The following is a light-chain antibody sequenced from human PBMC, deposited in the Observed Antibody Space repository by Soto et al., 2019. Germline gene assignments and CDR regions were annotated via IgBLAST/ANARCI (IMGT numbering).Light chain of an antibody. J-gene: IGLJ1*01. CDR3: SSYTSSSTLVV. CDR1: SSDVGGYNY. CDR2: DVS. V-gene: IGLV2-14*01. Sequence: QSVLTQPASVSGSPGQSITISCTGTSSDVGGYNYVSWYQQHPGKAPKLMIYDVSNRPSGVSNRFSGSKSGNTASLTISGLQAEDEPDYYCSSYTSSSTLVVFGTGTKLTVL.